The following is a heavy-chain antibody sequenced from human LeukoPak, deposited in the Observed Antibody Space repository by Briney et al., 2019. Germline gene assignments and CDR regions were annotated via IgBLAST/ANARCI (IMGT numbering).Heavy chain of an antibody. CDR1: GFTFSSYW. CDR3: AREMGATGVDY. D-gene: IGHD1-26*01. V-gene: IGHV3-74*01. Sequence: GESLKISCAASGFTFSSYWMHWVRQAPGKGLVWVSRINSDGSSTSYADSVKGRFTISRDNAKNTLYLQMNSLRAEDTAVYYCAREMGATGVDYWGQGTLVTVSS. CDR2: INSDGSST. J-gene: IGHJ4*02.